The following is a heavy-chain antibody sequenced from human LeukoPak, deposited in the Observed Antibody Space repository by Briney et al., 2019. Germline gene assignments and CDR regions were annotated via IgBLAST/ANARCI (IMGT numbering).Heavy chain of an antibody. J-gene: IGHJ4*02. D-gene: IGHD3-3*01. Sequence: SETLSLTCSVSGGSISSYYWSCIRQPPGKGRECSGYINYSGSTNYNPSLKSRVTISVDTSKNHFSLKLSSVTAAHTSVYYCARDKRSGVFDYWGQGTLVTVSS. CDR3: ARDKRSGVFDY. V-gene: IGHV4-59*01. CDR1: GGSISSYY. CDR2: INYSGST.